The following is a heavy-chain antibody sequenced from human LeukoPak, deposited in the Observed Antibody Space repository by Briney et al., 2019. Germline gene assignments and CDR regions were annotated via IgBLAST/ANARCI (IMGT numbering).Heavy chain of an antibody. Sequence: GGSLRLSCAASGFTFSSYWMSWVRQAPGKGLEWVANIKQDGSEKYYVDSVKGRFTISRDNAKNSLYLQMNSLRAEDTAVYYCARVGRPRIAARRNNWFDPWGQGTLVTVSS. CDR2: IKQDGSEK. D-gene: IGHD6-6*01. J-gene: IGHJ5*02. V-gene: IGHV3-7*01. CDR3: ARVGRPRIAARRNNWFDP. CDR1: GFTFSSYW.